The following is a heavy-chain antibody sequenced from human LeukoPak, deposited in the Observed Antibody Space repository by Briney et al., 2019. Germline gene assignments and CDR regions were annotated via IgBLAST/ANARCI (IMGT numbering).Heavy chain of an antibody. D-gene: IGHD5-18*01. V-gene: IGHV3-9*01. CDR3: AKVSAYSYGPLDY. CDR1: GFTFDDYA. CDR2: ISWNRGSI. Sequence: GRSLRLSCAASGFTFDDYAMHWVRQAPGKGPEWVSGISWNRGSIDYADSVKGRFIISRDNAKNSLYLQMNSLRAEDTALYYCAKVSAYSYGPLDYWGQGTLVTVSS. J-gene: IGHJ4*02.